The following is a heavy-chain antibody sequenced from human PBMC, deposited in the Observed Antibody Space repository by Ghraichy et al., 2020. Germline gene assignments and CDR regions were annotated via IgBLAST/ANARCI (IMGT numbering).Heavy chain of an antibody. CDR3: ARLYSGSYSYYFDY. Sequence: ESLNISCTVSGGSISSYYWSWIRQPPGKGLEWIGYIYYSGSTNYNPSLKSRVTISVDTSKNQFSLKLSSVTAADTAVYYCARLYSGSYSYYFDYWGQGTLVTVSS. J-gene: IGHJ4*02. V-gene: IGHV4-59*08. CDR1: GGSISSYY. D-gene: IGHD1-26*01. CDR2: IYYSGST.